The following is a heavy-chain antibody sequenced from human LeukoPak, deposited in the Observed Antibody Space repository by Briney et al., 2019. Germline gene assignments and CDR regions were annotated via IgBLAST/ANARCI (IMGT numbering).Heavy chain of an antibody. V-gene: IGHV1-24*01. CDR3: ATGDWSSGYYFDY. CDR1: GYTLTELS. J-gene: IGHJ4*02. D-gene: IGHD3-9*01. CDR2: FDPEDGET. Sequence: VASVKVSCKVSGYTLTELSMHWVRQAPGKGLEWMGGFDPEDGETIYAQKFQGRVTMTEDTSTDTAYMELSSLRSEDTAVYYCATGDWSSGYYFDYWGQGTLVTVSS.